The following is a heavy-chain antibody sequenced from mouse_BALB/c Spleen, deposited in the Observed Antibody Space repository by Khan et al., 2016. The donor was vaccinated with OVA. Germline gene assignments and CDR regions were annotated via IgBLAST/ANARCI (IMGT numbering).Heavy chain of an antibody. CDR1: GFSLTSYG. V-gene: IGHV2-9*02. CDR3: ARYYGNYGWYFDV. Sequence: QVQLKESGPAMVAPSQSLSITCTVSGFSLTSYGVHWVRQPPGKGLEWLGVIWAGGSTNYNSALMSRLRISKDNSKSQVFLKMNSLQTDDTAMYYCARYYGNYGWYFDVWCAGTTVTVSS. CDR2: IWAGGST. J-gene: IGHJ1*01. D-gene: IGHD2-1*01.